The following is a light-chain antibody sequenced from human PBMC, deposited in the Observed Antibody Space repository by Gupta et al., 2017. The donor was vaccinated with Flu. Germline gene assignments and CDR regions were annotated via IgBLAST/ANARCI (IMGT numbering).Light chain of an antibody. J-gene: IGKJ1*01. V-gene: IGKV1-5*03. CDR2: KAS. CDR3: QQYNSYSPWT. CDR1: QSISSW. Sequence: DIQMTQSPSTLSASVGDRVTITCRASQSISSWLAWYQQKPGKAPKLLIYKASSSESGVPSRFSGSGSGTEFTLTISSRQPDDFATYYCQQYNSYSPWTFGQGTKVEIK.